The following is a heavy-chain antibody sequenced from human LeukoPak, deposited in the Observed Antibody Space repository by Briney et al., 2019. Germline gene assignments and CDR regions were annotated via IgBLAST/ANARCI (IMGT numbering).Heavy chain of an antibody. J-gene: IGHJ4*02. D-gene: IGHD3-10*01. Sequence: SETLSLTCTVSGASINSDYWTGLRQVAGKGLDWIGRIFASGSTNYNPYLRSRITMSVDTSKNQFSLDLSSVTAADTGVYYCVRGWAPRGEKSSFASWGQGTLVTVSS. V-gene: IGHV4-4*07. CDR1: GASINSDY. CDR3: VRGWAPRGEKSSFAS. CDR2: IFASGST.